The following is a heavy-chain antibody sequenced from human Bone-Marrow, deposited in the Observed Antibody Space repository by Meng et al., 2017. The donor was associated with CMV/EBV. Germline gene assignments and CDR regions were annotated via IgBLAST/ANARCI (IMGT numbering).Heavy chain of an antibody. Sequence: SQTLSLTCAISGDSVSSNSAAWNWIRQSPSRGLEWLGRTYYRSKWYNDYAVSVKSRITINPDTSKNQFSLQLNSVTPEDTAVYYCARGGLARPIYYYYGMDVWGQGTTVTGSS. V-gene: IGHV6-1*01. CDR3: ARGGLARPIYYYYGMDV. CDR2: TYYRSKWYN. D-gene: IGHD6-6*01. CDR1: GDSVSSNSAA. J-gene: IGHJ6*01.